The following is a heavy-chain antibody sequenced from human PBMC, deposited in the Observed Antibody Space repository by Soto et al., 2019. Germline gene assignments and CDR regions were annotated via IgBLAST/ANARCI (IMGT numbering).Heavy chain of an antibody. CDR3: AKGTRDIRYYYYMDV. CDR1: GFTFDDYA. V-gene: IGHV3-9*01. D-gene: IGHD3-10*01. J-gene: IGHJ6*03. Sequence: EVQLVESGGGLVQPGRSLRLSCAASGFTFDDYAMHWVRQAPGKGLEWVSGISWNSGSIGYADSVKGRFTISRDNAKNSLYLQMNSLRAEDTALYYCAKGTRDIRYYYYMDVWGKGTTVTVSS. CDR2: ISWNSGSI.